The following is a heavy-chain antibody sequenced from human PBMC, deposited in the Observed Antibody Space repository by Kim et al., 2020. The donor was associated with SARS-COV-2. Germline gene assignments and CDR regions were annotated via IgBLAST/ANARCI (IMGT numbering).Heavy chain of an antibody. CDR1: GGTFSSYA. J-gene: IGHJ4*02. Sequence: SVKVSCKASGGTFSSYAISWVRQAPGQGLEWMGGIIPIFGTANYAQKFQGRVTITADESTSTAYMELSSLRSEDTAVYYCATPDPTYYYDSSGYYLDYWGQGTLVTVSS. CDR3: ATPDPTYYYDSSGYYLDY. V-gene: IGHV1-69*13. CDR2: IIPIFGTA. D-gene: IGHD3-22*01.